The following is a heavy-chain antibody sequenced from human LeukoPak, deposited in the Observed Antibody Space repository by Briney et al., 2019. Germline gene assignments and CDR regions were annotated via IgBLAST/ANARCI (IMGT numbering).Heavy chain of an antibody. CDR3: ARPQYSSGWLPSTEYFHH. CDR2: ISSSSSTI. D-gene: IGHD6-19*01. CDR1: GFTVSSNY. Sequence: PGGSLRLSCAASGFTVSSNYMSWVRQAPGKGLEWVSYISSSSSTIYYADSVKGRFTISRDNAKNSLYLQMNSLRAEDTAVYYCARPQYSSGWLPSTEYFHHWGQGTLVTVSS. V-gene: IGHV3-48*01. J-gene: IGHJ1*01.